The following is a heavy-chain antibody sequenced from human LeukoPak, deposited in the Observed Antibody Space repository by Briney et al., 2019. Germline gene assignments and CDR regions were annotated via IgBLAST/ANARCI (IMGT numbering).Heavy chain of an antibody. CDR2: IRSTANGYAT. D-gene: IGHD3-10*01. J-gene: IGHJ4*02. V-gene: IGHV3-73*01. CDR3: TGDYYGSGSYADFDY. CDR1: GFTFSGSA. Sequence: PGGSLRLSCAASGFTFSGSALHWLRQASGEGLEWVGRIRSTANGYATAYAASVKGRFTISRDDSKNTAYLQMDSLKTEDTAVYYCTGDYYGSGSYADFDYWGQGTLVTVSS.